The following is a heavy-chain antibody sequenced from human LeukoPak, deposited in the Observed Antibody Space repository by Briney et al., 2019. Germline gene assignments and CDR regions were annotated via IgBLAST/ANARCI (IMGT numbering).Heavy chain of an antibody. CDR3: ARENYVWGSSRDKWFDP. CDR2: IYHSGST. J-gene: IGHJ5*02. Sequence: PSETLSLTCVVSGYSISRGYYWGWIRQPPGKGLEWIGSIYHSGSTYYNSSLKSRVIISVDTPKNQFSLKLSSVTAADTAVYYCARENYVWGSSRDKWFDPWGQGTLVTVSS. D-gene: IGHD3-16*02. CDR1: GYSISRGYY. V-gene: IGHV4-38-2*02.